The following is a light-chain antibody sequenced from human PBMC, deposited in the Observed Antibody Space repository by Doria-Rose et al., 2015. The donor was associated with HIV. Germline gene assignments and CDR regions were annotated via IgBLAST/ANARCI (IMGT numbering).Light chain of an antibody. CDR1: QSLLYTSKNY. V-gene: IGKV4-1*01. J-gene: IGKJ3*01. Sequence: DIRVTQFPESLGMSLGERATLNCKSNQSLLYTSKNYLAWYQQKPGQPPKLLIYWASTRQSGVPARFSGSGSGPDFTLTISSLEAEDVAVYXCQQYYDTPSFGPGTTVDIK. CDR3: QQYYDTPS. CDR2: WAS.